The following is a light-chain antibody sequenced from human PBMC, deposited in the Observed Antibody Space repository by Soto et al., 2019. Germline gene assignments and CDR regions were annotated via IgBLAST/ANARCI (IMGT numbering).Light chain of an antibody. V-gene: IGLV2-14*01. J-gene: IGLJ1*01. Sequence: QSALTQPASVSGSPGQSIAISCTGTSSDVGGYNYVSWYQQHPGKAPKLLIYDVSNRPSGVSNRFSGSKSGNTASLTISGLQTEDEADYYCSSYTSSSTQYDFGTGTKVTDL. CDR3: SSYTSSSTQYD. CDR2: DVS. CDR1: SSDVGGYNY.